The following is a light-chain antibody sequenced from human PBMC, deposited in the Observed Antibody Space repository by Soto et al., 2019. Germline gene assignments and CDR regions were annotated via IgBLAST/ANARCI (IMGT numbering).Light chain of an antibody. Sequence: DIQMTQSPSTLSASVGDRVTITCRASQSISTWLAWYQQKPGKAPKVLIYGASSLESGVTSRFSGSGSGTEFTLTISSLQPDDFATYYCQQYKNYLMFGPGTKVDIK. CDR2: GAS. V-gene: IGKV1-5*01. J-gene: IGKJ3*01. CDR1: QSISTW. CDR3: QQYKNYLM.